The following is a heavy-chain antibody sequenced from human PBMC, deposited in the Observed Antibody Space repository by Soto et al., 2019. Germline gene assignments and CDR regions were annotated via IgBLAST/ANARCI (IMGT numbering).Heavy chain of an antibody. J-gene: IGHJ6*02. D-gene: IGHD3-10*01. CDR1: GDSVSSNSAA. Sequence: PSQTLSLTCAISGDSVSSNSAAWNWIRQSPSRGLKWLGRTYFSSKLYNDYAVSVKSRITINPDTSKNQFSLQLNSVTPEDTAVYYCARAPSTKWFGEFYYYYYGMDVWGQGTTVTVSS. V-gene: IGHV6-1*01. CDR3: ARAPSTKWFGEFYYYYYGMDV. CDR2: TYFSSKLYN.